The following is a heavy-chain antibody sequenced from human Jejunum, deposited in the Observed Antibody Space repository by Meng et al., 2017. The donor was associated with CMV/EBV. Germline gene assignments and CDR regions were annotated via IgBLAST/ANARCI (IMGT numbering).Heavy chain of an antibody. J-gene: IGHJ4*02. D-gene: IGHD1-26*01. Sequence: SGFSFSIHSMNWVRQAPGKVLEWISYIDSSSSIMYYADSVKGRFTISRDNAKKSLYLQMNSLRVEDTAVYYCARDGGSGILGAFDFWGQGTLVTVSS. CDR3: ARDGGSGILGAFDF. CDR2: IDSSSSIM. V-gene: IGHV3-48*04. CDR1: GFSFSIHS.